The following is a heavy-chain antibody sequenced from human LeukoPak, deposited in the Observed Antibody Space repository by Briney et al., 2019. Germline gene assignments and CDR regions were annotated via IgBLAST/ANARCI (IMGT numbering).Heavy chain of an antibody. CDR3: ARRGMTTVVGFDY. Sequence: SETLSLTCTVSGGSISSSSYYWGWIRQPPGNGLEWIGSIYYSGSTYYNPSLKSRVTISVDTSKNQFSLKLSSVTAADTAVYYCARRGMTTVVGFDYWGQGTLVTVSS. V-gene: IGHV4-39*01. CDR1: GGSISSSSYY. D-gene: IGHD4-11*01. J-gene: IGHJ4*02. CDR2: IYYSGST.